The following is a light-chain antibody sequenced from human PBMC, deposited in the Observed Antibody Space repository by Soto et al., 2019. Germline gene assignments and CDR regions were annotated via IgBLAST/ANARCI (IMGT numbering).Light chain of an antibody. V-gene: IGLV2-14*01. J-gene: IGLJ1*01. CDR2: EVS. CDR1: SSDVGGYNY. CDR3: SSYTSTRTHV. Sequence: QSALTQPASVSGSPGQSITISCTGTSSDVGGYNYVSWYQQHPGKAPKRMIYEVSTRPSGVSDRFSGSKSGNTASLTISGLQAEDEADYYCSSYTSTRTHVFGTGTKVTVL.